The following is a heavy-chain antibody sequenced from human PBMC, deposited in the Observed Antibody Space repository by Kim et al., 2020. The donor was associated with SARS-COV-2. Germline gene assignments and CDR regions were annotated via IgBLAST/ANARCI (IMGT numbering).Heavy chain of an antibody. V-gene: IGHV3-33*06. D-gene: IGHD1-26*01. Sequence: GGSLRLSCAASGFTFSSYGMHWVRQAPGKGLEWVAVIWYDGSNKYYADSVKGRFTISRDNSKNTVYLQMNSLRAEDTAVYYCAKDQGGDTLDYFDYWGRGGLGTVCS. CDR1: GFTFSSYG. CDR2: IWYDGSNK. J-gene: IGHJ4*02. CDR3: AKDQGGDTLDYFDY.